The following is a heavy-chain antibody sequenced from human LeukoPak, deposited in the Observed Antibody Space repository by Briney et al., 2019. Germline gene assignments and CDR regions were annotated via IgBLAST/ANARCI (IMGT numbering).Heavy chain of an antibody. CDR2: ISSSSSTI. D-gene: IGHD6-13*01. V-gene: IGHV3-48*01. Sequence: GGSLRLSCAASGFTFSSYWMSWVRQAPGKGLEWVSYISSSSSTIYYADSVKGRFTISRDNAKNSLYLQMNSLRAEDAAVYYCARGGSWYSQGGAFDIWGQGTMVTVSS. J-gene: IGHJ3*02. CDR1: GFTFSSYW. CDR3: ARGGSWYSQGGAFDI.